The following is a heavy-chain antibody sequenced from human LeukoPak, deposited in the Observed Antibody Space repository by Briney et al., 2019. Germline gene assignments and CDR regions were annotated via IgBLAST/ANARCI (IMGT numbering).Heavy chain of an antibody. CDR3: ARGYYGSGSLWGMDV. D-gene: IGHD3-10*01. CDR2: IYHSGST. J-gene: IGHJ6*04. V-gene: IGHV4-4*02. Sequence: PSGTLSLTCAVSGGSISSSNWWSWVRQPPGKGLEWIGEIYHSGSTNYNPSLKSRVTISVDKSKNQFSLKLSSVTAADTAVYYCARGYYGSGSLWGMDVWGKGTRSPSPQ. CDR1: GGSISSSNW.